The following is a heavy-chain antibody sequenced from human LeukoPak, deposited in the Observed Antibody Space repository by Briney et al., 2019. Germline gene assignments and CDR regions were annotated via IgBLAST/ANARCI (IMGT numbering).Heavy chain of an antibody. Sequence: GGSLRLSCAASGFTVSSNYMSWVRQAPGKGLEWVSSISSSSSYIYYADSVKGRFTISRDNAKNSLYLQMNSLRAEDTAVYYCARGDRMGELPDCFDYWGQGTLVTVSS. J-gene: IGHJ4*02. CDR3: ARGDRMGELPDCFDY. D-gene: IGHD3-16*01. CDR1: GFTVSSNY. V-gene: IGHV3-21*01. CDR2: ISSSSSYI.